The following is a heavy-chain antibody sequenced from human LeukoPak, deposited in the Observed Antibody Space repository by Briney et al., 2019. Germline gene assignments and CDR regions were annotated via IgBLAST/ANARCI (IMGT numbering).Heavy chain of an antibody. CDR3: AKGPPSSGFH. Sequence: GGSLRLSCAASGFTFSSYAMSWVRQAPGKGLEWVSAISGSGGSTYYADSVKGRHTITRDNSKNTLYLQLNSLRAEDTAVYYCAKGPPSSGFHWGQGTLVSVSS. CDR1: GFTFSSYA. D-gene: IGHD6-19*01. CDR2: ISGSGGST. J-gene: IGHJ4*02. V-gene: IGHV3-23*01.